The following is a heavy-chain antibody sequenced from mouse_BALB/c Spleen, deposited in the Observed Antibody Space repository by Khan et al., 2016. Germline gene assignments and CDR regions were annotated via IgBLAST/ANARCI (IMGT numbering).Heavy chain of an antibody. CDR3: ARDYYGSSYFAY. Sequence: EVQLQESGPGLVKPSQSLSLTCTVTGYSITSDYAWNWIRQFPGNKLEWMGYISYSGNTSYNPSLKSRISITRDTSKNQFFLQLNSVTTEDTATYYCARDYYGSSYFAYWGQGTPLTVSS. CDR1: GYSITSDYA. CDR2: ISYSGNT. D-gene: IGHD1-1*01. V-gene: IGHV3-2*02. J-gene: IGHJ2*01.